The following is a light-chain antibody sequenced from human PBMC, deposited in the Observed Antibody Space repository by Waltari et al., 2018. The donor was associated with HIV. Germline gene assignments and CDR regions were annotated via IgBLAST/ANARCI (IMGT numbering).Light chain of an antibody. Sequence: QSVLTQPPSLSGAPGQRVTISCTGSKSNIGAGYAVPWYQQVPGTAPKLLIYGNNNRPSGVPERFSGAKSDTSASLAITGLQAEDEADYYCQSWDDSLSGYVFGTGSKGTVL. CDR3: QSWDDSLSGYV. J-gene: IGLJ1*01. CDR1: KSNIGAGYA. V-gene: IGLV1-40*01. CDR2: GNN.